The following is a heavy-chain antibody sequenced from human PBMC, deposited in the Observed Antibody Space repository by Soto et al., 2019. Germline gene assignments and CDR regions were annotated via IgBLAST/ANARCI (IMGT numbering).Heavy chain of an antibody. V-gene: IGHV1-69*13. Sequence: SVKVSCKASGGTFSSYAISWVRQAPGQGLEWMGGIIPIFGTANYAQKFQGRVTITADESTSTAYMELSSLRSEDTAVYYCARDPPPYDFWSGPHTSYSIDYYYGMDVWGQGTTVTVSS. CDR2: IIPIFGTA. D-gene: IGHD3-3*01. CDR3: ARDPPPYDFWSGPHTSYSIDYYYGMDV. J-gene: IGHJ6*02. CDR1: GGTFSSYA.